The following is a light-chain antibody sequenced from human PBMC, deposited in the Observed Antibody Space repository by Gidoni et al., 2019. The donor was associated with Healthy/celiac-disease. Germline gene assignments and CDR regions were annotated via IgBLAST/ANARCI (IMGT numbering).Light chain of an antibody. CDR3: QQYDSYPQT. CDR1: QGISSY. CDR2: SAS. Sequence: AIRMTQSPSSFSASTGDRFTITCRASQGISSYLAWYQQKPGKAPKLRIYSASTLQSVVPSRFSGSGSGTDFTLTISCLQSEDFATYYCQQYDSYPQTFGQGTKLEIK. V-gene: IGKV1-8*01. J-gene: IGKJ2*01.